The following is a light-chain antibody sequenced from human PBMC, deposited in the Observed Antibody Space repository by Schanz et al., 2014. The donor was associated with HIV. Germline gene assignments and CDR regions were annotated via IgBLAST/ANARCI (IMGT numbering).Light chain of an antibody. CDR2: DVS. CDR3: CSYTTTSTYV. V-gene: IGLV2-14*03. J-gene: IGLJ1*01. CDR1: SGDVGSYNY. Sequence: QSALTQPASVSGPPGQSITISCTGTSGDVGSYNYVSWHPQHPGKAPKLMIYDVSNRPSGVSSRFSGSKSGNTASLTISGLQAEDEADYYCCSYTTTSTYVFGAGTKLTVL.